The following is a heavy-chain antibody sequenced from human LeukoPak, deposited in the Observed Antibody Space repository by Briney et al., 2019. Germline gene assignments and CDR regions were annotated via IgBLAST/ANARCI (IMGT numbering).Heavy chain of an antibody. CDR3: ARETTYYDYVWGSYRPSYFDY. J-gene: IGHJ4*02. CDR1: GGSFSGYY. D-gene: IGHD3-16*02. V-gene: IGHV4-34*01. CDR2: INHSGST. Sequence: PSETLSLTCAVYGGSFSGYYWSWIRQPPGKGLEWIGEINHSGSTNYNPSLKSRVTISVDTSKNQFSLKLSSVTAADTAVYYCARETTYYDYVWGSYRPSYFDYWGQGTLVTVSS.